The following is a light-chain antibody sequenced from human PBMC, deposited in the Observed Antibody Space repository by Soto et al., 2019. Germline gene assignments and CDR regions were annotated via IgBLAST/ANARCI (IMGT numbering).Light chain of an antibody. J-gene: IGKJ3*01. CDR1: QDISNY. Sequence: DIQMTQSPSSLSASVGDRVTITCRASQDISNYLAWYQQKPGKVPKLLIYAASTLQSGVPSRFSGSGSGTAFTLTISSLQPEDVATYYCQEYDSAPPITFGPGTKVDIK. V-gene: IGKV1-27*01. CDR2: AAS. CDR3: QEYDSAPPIT.